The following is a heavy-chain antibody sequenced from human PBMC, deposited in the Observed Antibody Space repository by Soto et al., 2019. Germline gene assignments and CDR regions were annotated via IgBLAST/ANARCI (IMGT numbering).Heavy chain of an antibody. CDR3: ARTEAAADGFDV. CDR1: GYTFTSYG. Sequence: GASVKVSCKASGYTFTSYGISWVRQAPGQGLEWMGWISAYNGNTNYVQKLQGRVTMTTDTSTRIAYMELRSLRSDDTAVYYCARTEAAADGFDVWGQGTMVTVSS. J-gene: IGHJ3*01. V-gene: IGHV1-18*04. CDR2: ISAYNGNT. D-gene: IGHD6-13*01.